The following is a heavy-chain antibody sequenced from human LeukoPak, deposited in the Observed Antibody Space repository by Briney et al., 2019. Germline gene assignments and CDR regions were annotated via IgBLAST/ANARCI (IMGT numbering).Heavy chain of an antibody. D-gene: IGHD5-18*01. J-gene: IGHJ4*02. V-gene: IGHV4-59*08. CDR3: ARLIQLWLLDY. Sequence: SETLSLTCTVSGGSISSYYWSWIRQPPGKGLEWIGYIYYGGRTNYNPSLKSRVNISVDTSKNQFSLKLSSVTAADTAVYYCARLIQLWLLDYWGQGTLVTVSS. CDR1: GGSISSYY. CDR2: IYYGGRT.